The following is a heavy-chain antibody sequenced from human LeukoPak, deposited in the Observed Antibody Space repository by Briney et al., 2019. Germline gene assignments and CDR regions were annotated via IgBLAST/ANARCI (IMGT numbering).Heavy chain of an antibody. CDR1: GFTFSSFA. CDR3: AKDLSIAAAGPIDY. D-gene: IGHD6-13*01. Sequence: GGSLRLSCAASGFTFSSFAMSWVRQAPGKGLEWVSGISVSGHSTYYADSVKGRFTISRDNSKNRLYLQMNSLRAEDTAVYYCAKDLSIAAAGPIDYWGQGTLVTVSS. J-gene: IGHJ4*02. V-gene: IGHV3-23*01. CDR2: ISVSGHST.